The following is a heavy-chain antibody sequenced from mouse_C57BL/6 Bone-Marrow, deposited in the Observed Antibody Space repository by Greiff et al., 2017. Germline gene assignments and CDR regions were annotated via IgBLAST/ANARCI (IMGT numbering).Heavy chain of an antibody. CDR1: GFNIKDDY. CDR3: TDY. Sequence: EVKLVESGAELVRPGASVKLSCTASGFNIKDDYMHWVKQRPEQGLEWIGWIDPENGDTEYASKFQGKATITADTSSTTAYLQLSSLTSEDTSFYYCTDYWGQGTTLTVSS. V-gene: IGHV14-4*01. CDR2: IDPENGDT. J-gene: IGHJ2*01.